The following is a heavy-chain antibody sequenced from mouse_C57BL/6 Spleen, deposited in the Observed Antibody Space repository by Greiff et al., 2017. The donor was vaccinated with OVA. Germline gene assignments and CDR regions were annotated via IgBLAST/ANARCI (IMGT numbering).Heavy chain of an antibody. V-gene: IGHV1-26*01. Sequence: EVQLQQSGPELVKPGASVKISCKASGYTFTDYYMNWVKQSHGKSLEWIGDINPNNGGTSYNQKFKGKATLTVDKSSSTAYMELRSLTSEDSAVYYCASSSYGMDYWGQGTSVTVSS. CDR3: ASSSYGMDY. CDR1: GYTFTDYY. J-gene: IGHJ4*01. CDR2: INPNNGGT. D-gene: IGHD1-1*01.